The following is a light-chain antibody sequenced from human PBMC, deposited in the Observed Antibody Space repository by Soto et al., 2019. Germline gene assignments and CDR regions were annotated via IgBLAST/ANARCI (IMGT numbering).Light chain of an antibody. CDR1: QSVGSR. J-gene: IGKJ5*01. CDR3: QQYHTWPPIT. V-gene: IGKV3-15*01. CDR2: ETS. Sequence: EIMLTQSPGTLCLSPGEGAELSCRASQSVGSRVAWYQQKFGQPPRLLIYETSTRANGIPARFSGSGSGTDFTLSISSLQPGDVGIYSCQQYHTWPPITFGQGTRLEIK.